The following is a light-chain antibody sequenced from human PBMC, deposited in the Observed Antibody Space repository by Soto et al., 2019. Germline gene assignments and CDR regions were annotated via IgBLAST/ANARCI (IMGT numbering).Light chain of an antibody. J-gene: IGKJ2*01. CDR3: QQSDSTPPDT. Sequence: DIQMTQFPSSLSASVGERVTITCRASQSIGSHLNWYQQRAGKAPKLLLHGAFRLHGGVPSRFSGSGSGTDFTLTISNLQPEDYATYYCQQSDSTPPDTFGQGTKLDIK. CDR2: GAF. CDR1: QSIGSH. V-gene: IGKV1-39*01.